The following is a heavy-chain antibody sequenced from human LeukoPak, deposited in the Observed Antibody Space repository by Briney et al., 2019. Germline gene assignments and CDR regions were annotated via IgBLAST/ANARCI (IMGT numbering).Heavy chain of an antibody. CDR2: ILYDGSKS. V-gene: IGHV3-33*01. Sequence: PGTSLRLSCAASGFSFSDYGMHWVRQAPGKGLEWVAVILYDGSKSYYGKSVKGRFTISRDNAKNSLYLQMNNLRAEDTAVYYCARARPPDSDAFDIWGQGTMLTVSS. CDR3: ARARPPDSDAFDI. J-gene: IGHJ3*02. D-gene: IGHD1-14*01. CDR1: GFSFSDYG.